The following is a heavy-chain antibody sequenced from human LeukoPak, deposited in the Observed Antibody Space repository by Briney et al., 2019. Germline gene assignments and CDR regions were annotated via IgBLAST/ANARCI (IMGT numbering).Heavy chain of an antibody. CDR2: ISYDGSNK. D-gene: IGHD2-15*01. Sequence: GGNLRLYCAASAFTFSSYAMHRVRQAPGKGLEWVAVISYDGSNKYYADSVKGRFTISRDNSKNTLYLQMNSLRAEDTAVYYCARDQWAATWPSYYYYYGMDVWGQGTTVTVSS. V-gene: IGHV3-30*04. CDR1: AFTFSSYA. J-gene: IGHJ6*02. CDR3: ARDQWAATWPSYYYYYGMDV.